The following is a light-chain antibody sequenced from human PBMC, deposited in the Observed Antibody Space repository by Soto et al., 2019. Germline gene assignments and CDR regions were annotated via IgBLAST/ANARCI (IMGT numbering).Light chain of an antibody. J-gene: IGKJ1*01. CDR1: QGIRND. Sequence: AIQVTQSRSSLSASVASRFTITCPASQGIRNDLGWYQQKPGKAPKLLIYAASSLQSGVPSRFSGSGSGTDFTLTISILQPEDFATYYCLQDYNYPWTFGQGTKVDIK. V-gene: IGKV1-6*01. CDR3: LQDYNYPWT. CDR2: AAS.